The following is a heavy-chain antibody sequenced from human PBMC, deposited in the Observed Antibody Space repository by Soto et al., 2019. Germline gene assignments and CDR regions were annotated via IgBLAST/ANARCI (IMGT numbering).Heavy chain of an antibody. J-gene: IGHJ4*02. Sequence: PSDTLSLTCTVSGDSTSSSSSYWACIRQPPGKRLEWIGTVYSSGSTSYNPSPNSRVTISVHTSRNQFSLKLNSVTATDTAVYFCARHGWERQIRLRTDFDFWGQGTLVTVYS. CDR3: ARHGWERQIRLRTDFDF. D-gene: IGHD1-26*01. CDR2: VYSSGST. CDR1: GDSTSSSSSY. V-gene: IGHV4-39*01.